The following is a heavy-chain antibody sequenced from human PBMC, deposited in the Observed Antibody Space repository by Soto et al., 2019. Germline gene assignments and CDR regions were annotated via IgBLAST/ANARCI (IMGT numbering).Heavy chain of an antibody. CDR2: IIPLLNTP. CDR3: ARESSSPNYYYYGMDV. Sequence: SVKVSCKASGGTFSSYAVSWVRQAPGQGLEWMGVIIPLLNTPKYVQKFQGRVTITADASATTAYMELSSLRSEDTAVYYCARESSSPNYYYYGMDVWGQGTTVTVS. D-gene: IGHD6-6*01. J-gene: IGHJ6*02. CDR1: GGTFSSYA. V-gene: IGHV1-69*13.